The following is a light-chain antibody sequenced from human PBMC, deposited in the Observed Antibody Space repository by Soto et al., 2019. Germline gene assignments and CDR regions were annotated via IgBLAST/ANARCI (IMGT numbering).Light chain of an antibody. Sequence: QSALAQPASVSGSPGQSITISCTGTVGLVSWYQQHPGKVPKLIIYCDTKRPSGVSSRFSGLKSGNTASLTIFGLQTEDEADYYCCLYVGGRTYVFGTGTKVTVL. CDR1: VGL. J-gene: IGLJ1*01. V-gene: IGLV2-23*01. CDR2: CDT. CDR3: CLYVGGRTYV.